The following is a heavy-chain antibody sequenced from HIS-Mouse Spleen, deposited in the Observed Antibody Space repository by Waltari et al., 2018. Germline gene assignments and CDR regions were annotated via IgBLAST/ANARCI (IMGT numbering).Heavy chain of an antibody. Sequence: EVQLVESGGGLIQPGGSLRLSCAASGFTVSSNYMSCVRQAPGKGLEWVSVIYSGGSTYYADSVKGRFTISKDTSKNQVVLTMTNMDPVDTATYYCARIAEGYSSGWYAFDYWGQGTLVTVSS. CDR1: GFTVSSNY. CDR3: ARIAEGYSSGWYAFDY. D-gene: IGHD6-19*01. J-gene: IGHJ4*02. CDR2: IYSGGST. V-gene: IGHV3-53*01.